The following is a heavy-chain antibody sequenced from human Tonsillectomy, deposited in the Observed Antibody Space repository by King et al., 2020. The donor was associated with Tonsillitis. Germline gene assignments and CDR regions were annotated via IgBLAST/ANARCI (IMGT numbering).Heavy chain of an antibody. CDR2: IYSGGST. CDR1: GITVSTYY. Sequence: VQLVESGGGLIQPGGSLRLSCVASGITVSTYYMSWVRQAPGKGLEWVSIIYSGGSTYYADSVKGRFTISRDNSKNTVYLQMNGLRAEDTAVYYIARATWPLIAAPAFQHWGQGTLVTVSS. J-gene: IGHJ1*01. V-gene: IGHV3-53*01. D-gene: IGHD6-13*01. CDR3: ARATWPLIAAPAFQH.